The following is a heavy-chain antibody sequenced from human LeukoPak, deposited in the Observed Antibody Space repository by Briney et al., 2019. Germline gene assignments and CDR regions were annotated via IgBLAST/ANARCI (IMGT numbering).Heavy chain of an antibody. CDR3: AKGYGSSWYYFDY. V-gene: IGHV3-23*01. CDR1: GFTFSSYV. CDR2: ISGDGATA. J-gene: IGHJ4*02. Sequence: GGSLRLSCAASGFTFSSYVMSWVRQAPGKGLEWVSVISGDGATACYADSVKGRFTISRDNSKNTLYLQTNSLRAEDTAVYYCAKGYGSSWYYFDYWGQGTLVTVSP. D-gene: IGHD6-13*01.